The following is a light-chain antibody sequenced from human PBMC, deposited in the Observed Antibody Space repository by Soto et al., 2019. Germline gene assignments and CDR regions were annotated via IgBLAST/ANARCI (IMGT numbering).Light chain of an antibody. CDR2: EVY. V-gene: IGLV2-8*01. Sequence: QSALTQPPSASGSPGQSVTIPCTGTSSDVGGYNYVSWYQHHPDKAPKLMIYEVYKRPSGVPDRFSGSKSGNTASLTVSGLRPEDEDEYDCSSCAAADSSVVFGGGTQLTVL. J-gene: IGLJ2*01. CDR1: SSDVGGYNY. CDR3: SSCAAADSSVV.